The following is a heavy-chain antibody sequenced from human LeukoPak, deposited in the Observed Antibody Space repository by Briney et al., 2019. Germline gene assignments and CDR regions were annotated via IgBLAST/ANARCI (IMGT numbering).Heavy chain of an antibody. CDR2: INHSGST. CDR1: GGSFSGYY. V-gene: IGHV4-34*01. J-gene: IGHJ6*03. CDR3: ARHGRSNYVPYYYYYSTDV. Sequence: PSETLSLTCAVYGGSFSGYYWSWILQPPGKGLEWVGEINHSGSTNYNPSPKSRVPISADTSKTQFSLPLTSVTAADTAVYYCARHGRSNYVPYYYYYSTDVWGKGTTVTASS. D-gene: IGHD4-11*01.